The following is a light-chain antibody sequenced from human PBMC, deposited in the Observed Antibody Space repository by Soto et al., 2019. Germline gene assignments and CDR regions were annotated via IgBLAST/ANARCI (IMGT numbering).Light chain of an antibody. V-gene: IGKV1-33*01. J-gene: IGKJ5*01. Sequence: DIHMTQSPSYLSASVGDRVTITCQSSQDISSYLNWYQQKLGKAPKLLIYDASNLETGVPSRFSGSGSGTDFTFTISSLQPEDIATYYCQQYSHLITFGQGTRLEIK. CDR1: QDISSY. CDR3: QQYSHLIT. CDR2: DAS.